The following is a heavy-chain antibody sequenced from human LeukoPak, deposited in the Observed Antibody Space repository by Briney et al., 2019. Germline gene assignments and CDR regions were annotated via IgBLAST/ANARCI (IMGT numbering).Heavy chain of an antibody. Sequence: SVKVSCTASGGTFSSYAISWVRQAPGQGLEWMGGIIPIFGTANYAQKFQGRVTITADESTSTAYMELSSLRSEDTAVYYCARGRNYYGSGSYYNGDYWGQGTLVTVSS. CDR3: ARGRNYYGSGSYYNGDY. V-gene: IGHV1-69*01. D-gene: IGHD3-10*01. CDR2: IIPIFGTA. CDR1: GGTFSSYA. J-gene: IGHJ4*02.